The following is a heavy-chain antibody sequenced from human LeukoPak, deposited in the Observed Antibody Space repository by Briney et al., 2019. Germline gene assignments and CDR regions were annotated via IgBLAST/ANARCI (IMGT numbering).Heavy chain of an antibody. Sequence: GASVKVSCKASGYTFTGYYIHWVRQAPGQGLEWMAWINPNSGGTNYAQKFQGRVTMTRDTSISTAYMELSRLRFDDTAVYYCARALSSGWYDPQDYWGQGTLVTVSS. V-gene: IGHV1-2*02. CDR3: ARALSSGWYDPQDY. CDR2: INPNSGGT. J-gene: IGHJ4*02. CDR1: GYTFTGYY. D-gene: IGHD6-19*01.